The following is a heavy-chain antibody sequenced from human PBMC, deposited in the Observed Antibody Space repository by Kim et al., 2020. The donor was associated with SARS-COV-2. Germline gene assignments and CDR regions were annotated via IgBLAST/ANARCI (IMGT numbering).Heavy chain of an antibody. V-gene: IGHV5-51*01. J-gene: IGHJ3*02. CDR3: ARTLSHYDFWSAYYKADGFDI. CDR1: GYSFSDYW. D-gene: IGHD3-3*01. CDR2: IYPGDDDT. Sequence: GESLKISCKGYGYSFSDYWIGWVRQMPGSGLEWIGIIYPGDDDTRYSPSFQGQVTISADTSIITAYLQWSSLKASDTAMYYCARTLSHYDFWSAYYKADGFDIWGQGNMVTVSS.